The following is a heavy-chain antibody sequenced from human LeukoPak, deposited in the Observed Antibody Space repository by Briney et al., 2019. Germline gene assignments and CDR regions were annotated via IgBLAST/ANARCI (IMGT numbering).Heavy chain of an antibody. V-gene: IGHV1-58*02. J-gene: IGHJ4*02. CDR3: AAELEVGRGYFNY. CDR1: GFTFTSSV. D-gene: IGHD1-1*01. CDR2: IVVGSGNT. Sequence: TSVKVSCKASGFTFTSSVMQWVRQARGQRRAWMGWIVVGSGNTNYAQEFQGRLTFTRDMSTSTAYMVLSSLRSEDTAVYYCAAELEVGRGYFNYWGQGTLVTVSS.